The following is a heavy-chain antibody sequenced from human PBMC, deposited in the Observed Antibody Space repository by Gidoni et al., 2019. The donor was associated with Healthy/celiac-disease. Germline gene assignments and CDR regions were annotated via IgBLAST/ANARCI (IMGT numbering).Heavy chain of an antibody. V-gene: IGHV3-33*01. CDR3: AAAKVPYLSGYYGMDV. CDR2: RWYDGSNK. CDR1: RVPSWDYG. D-gene: IGHD6-19*01. J-gene: IGHJ6*02. Sequence: VQRVARWGCVVQPVSGLRRGCWASRVPSWDYGMHWVRQAPGKGLEWVAVRWYDGSNKYDADSVKGRFTISRDNSKNTLYLQMNSLRAEDTAVYYCAAAKVPYLSGYYGMDVWGQGTTVTVSS.